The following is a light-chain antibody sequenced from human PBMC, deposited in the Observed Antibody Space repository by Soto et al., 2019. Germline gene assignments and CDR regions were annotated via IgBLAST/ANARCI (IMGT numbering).Light chain of an antibody. V-gene: IGKV3-11*01. Sequence: EIVLTQSPGTLSLAPGELSTLSCRASHSVSSSYLAWYQQKPGQAPRLLIYDASNRATGIPARFSGSGSGTDFTLTISSLEPEDFAVYYCQQRSNWPLTFGGGTKVDIK. CDR1: HSVSSSY. CDR2: DAS. J-gene: IGKJ4*01. CDR3: QQRSNWPLT.